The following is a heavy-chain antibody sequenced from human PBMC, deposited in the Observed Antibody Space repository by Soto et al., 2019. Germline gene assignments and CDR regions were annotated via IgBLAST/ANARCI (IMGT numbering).Heavy chain of an antibody. V-gene: IGHV1-2*02. CDR3: GRGRSGQIVVFY. CDR2: IGPESGAT. D-gene: IGHD1-26*01. J-gene: IGHJ4*02. Sequence: KLWASVKVSCKASGYTFTGHYIHWVRQAPEQGPEWMGEIGPESGATRYAQKFQGRVTMTMDTSVTTVYMELKNLSPDDTAVYYCGRGRSGQIVVFYWGQGTPVTVSS. CDR1: GYTFTGHY.